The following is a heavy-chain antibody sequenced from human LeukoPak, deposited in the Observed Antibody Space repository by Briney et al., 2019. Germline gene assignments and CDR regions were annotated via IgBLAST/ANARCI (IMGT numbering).Heavy chain of an antibody. J-gene: IGHJ4*02. V-gene: IGHV3-48*03. D-gene: IGHD4-17*01. CDR2: MSSSGSMT. CDR3: ARVSPNTVTTLQYFDY. CDR1: GFSFSNYE. Sequence: GGSLRLSCAASGFSFSNYEMNWVRQTPGKGLEWLSYMSSSGSMTWYADSVKGRFTISRDNAKRSLHLPMNSLRAEDTAVYYCARVSPNTVTTLQYFDYWGQGTLVTVSS.